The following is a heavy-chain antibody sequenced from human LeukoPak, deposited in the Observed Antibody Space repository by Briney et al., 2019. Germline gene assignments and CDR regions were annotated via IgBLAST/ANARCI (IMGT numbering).Heavy chain of an antibody. D-gene: IGHD6-19*01. V-gene: IGHV3-64*01. CDR2: ISSNGGNT. J-gene: IGHJ4*02. CDR3: ARRDTSGYFSDY. CDR1: GFSFSTYA. Sequence: PGGSLRLSCAASGFSFSTYAMSWARQASGKGLEYVAAISSNGGNTYYPNSMKGRFTISRDNSKNTLYLQMGSLRVEDMAVYYCARRDTSGYFSDYWGQGTLVTVSS.